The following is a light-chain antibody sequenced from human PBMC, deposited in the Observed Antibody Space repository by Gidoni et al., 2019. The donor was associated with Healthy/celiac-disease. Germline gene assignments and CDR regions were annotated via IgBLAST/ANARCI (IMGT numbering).Light chain of an antibody. Sequence: EIVMTQPPATLSVSPGERATLSCRASQSVSSNLAWYQQKPGQAPRLLIYGAATRATGSPARFSGSGAGTEFTLTISSLQSEDFAVYYCQQYNNWPPITFGQGTRLEIK. CDR3: QQYNNWPPIT. CDR1: QSVSSN. J-gene: IGKJ5*01. CDR2: GAA. V-gene: IGKV3-15*01.